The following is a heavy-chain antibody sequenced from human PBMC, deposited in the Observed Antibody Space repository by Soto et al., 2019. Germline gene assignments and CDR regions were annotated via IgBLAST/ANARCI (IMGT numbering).Heavy chain of an antibody. CDR1: GSISSSSYY. Sequence: GSISSSSYYWGWIRQPPGKGLEWIGSIYYSGSTYYNPSLKSRVTISVDTSKNQFSLKLSSVTAADTAVYYCARLGGSWFDPWGQGTLVTVSS. J-gene: IGHJ5*02. D-gene: IGHD3-10*01. CDR2: IYYSGST. V-gene: IGHV4-39*01. CDR3: ARLGGSWFDP.